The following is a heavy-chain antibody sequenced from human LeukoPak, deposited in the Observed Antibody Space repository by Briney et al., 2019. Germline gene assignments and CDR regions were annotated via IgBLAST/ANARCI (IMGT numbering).Heavy chain of an antibody. V-gene: IGHV3-7*01. CDR2: IKQEGSRK. Sequence: PGGSLRLTCAASGFTFSNYWMDWVRQAPGKGLEWVAKIKQEGSRKDYVDSVKGRFTISRDNAKNSLYLEMSSLRVEDTGVYYCARENPYVSWGQGTLVTVSS. D-gene: IGHD1-14*01. J-gene: IGHJ5*02. CDR1: GFTFSNYW. CDR3: ARENPYVS.